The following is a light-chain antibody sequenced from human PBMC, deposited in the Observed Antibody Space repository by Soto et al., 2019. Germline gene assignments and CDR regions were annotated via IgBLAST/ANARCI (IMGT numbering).Light chain of an antibody. Sequence: QSALTQPASVSGSPGQSITISCTGTSSSIGSYNPVSWYQLFPGKAPQLMIYEFNKRPSGVSHRFSGSKSGSTASLTISGLLAEDEEDYYCGSYVATNTAIFGGGTKVTVL. V-gene: IGLV2-23*02. CDR3: GSYVATNTAI. CDR2: EFN. CDR1: SSSIGSYNP. J-gene: IGLJ2*01.